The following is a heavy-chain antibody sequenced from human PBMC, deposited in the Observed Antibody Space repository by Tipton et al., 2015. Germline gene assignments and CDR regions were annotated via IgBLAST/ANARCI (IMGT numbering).Heavy chain of an antibody. CDR2: INGFGAST. J-gene: IGHJ4*02. Sequence: SLRLSCAASGFTFSSFAMSWVRQAPGKGLEWVSIINGFGASTKYADSVKGRFTISRDTSKNTLYLQMNGLRAEDTAIYYCAKVARRGHSQMRAAYFDYWGQGTLVTVSS. CDR3: AKVARRGHSQMRAAYFDY. V-gene: IGHV3-23*01. CDR1: GFTFSSFA. D-gene: IGHD5-18*01.